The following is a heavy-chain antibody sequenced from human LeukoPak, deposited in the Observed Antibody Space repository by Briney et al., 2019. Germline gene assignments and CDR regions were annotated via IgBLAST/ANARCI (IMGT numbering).Heavy chain of an antibody. Sequence: GGSMRLSCAASGFTFSTYAMHWVRHAPGKGLEWVAFIRYDGSNKYYADSVKGRFTISRDNSKTTLYLQMNSLRAEDMAVYYCAKDQAKYYYASSGYYSNWGQGTLVTVSS. V-gene: IGHV3-30*02. J-gene: IGHJ4*02. D-gene: IGHD3-22*01. CDR1: GFTFSTYA. CDR3: AKDQAKYYYASSGYYSN. CDR2: IRYDGSNK.